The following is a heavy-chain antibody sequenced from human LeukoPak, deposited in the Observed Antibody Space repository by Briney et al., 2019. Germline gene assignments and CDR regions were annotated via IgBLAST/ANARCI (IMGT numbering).Heavy chain of an antibody. CDR1: GGTFISYA. Sequence: SVKVSCEASGGTFISYAISWVRQAPGQGLEWMGRIIPMFGTANYAQKFQGRVTITTDKSTSTAYMELSSLRSEDTAVYYCARSSPYPEPGWFDPWGQGTLVTVSS. CDR3: ARSSPYPEPGWFDP. J-gene: IGHJ5*02. D-gene: IGHD1-14*01. V-gene: IGHV1-69*05. CDR2: IIPMFGTA.